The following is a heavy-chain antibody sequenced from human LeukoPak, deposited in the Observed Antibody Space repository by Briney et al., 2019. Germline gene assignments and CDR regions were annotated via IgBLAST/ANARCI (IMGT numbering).Heavy chain of an antibody. V-gene: IGHV3-53*01. CDR1: GFTVSSNY. CDR2: IYSGGST. D-gene: IGHD5-18*01. J-gene: IGHJ4*02. CDR3: ARDMGYSYGSYFDY. Sequence: GGSLRLSCAASGFTVSSNYMSWVRQAPGKGLEWVSVIYSGGSTYYADSVKGRFTISRDNSKNTRYLQMNSLRAEDTAVYYCARDMGYSYGSYFDYWGQGTLVTVSS.